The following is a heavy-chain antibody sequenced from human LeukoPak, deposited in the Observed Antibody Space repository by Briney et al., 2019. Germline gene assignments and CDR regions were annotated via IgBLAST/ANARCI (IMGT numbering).Heavy chain of an antibody. J-gene: IGHJ3*01. CDR1: GGSFSGYY. D-gene: IGHD5-12*01. Sequence: ASETLSLTCAVYGGSFSGYYWSWIRQPPGKGLEWIGEINHSGSTNYNPSLKSRVTISVDTSKNQFYLKLSSVTAADTAVYYCARHYLRGASNGYSGIDVWGQGTMVTVSS. V-gene: IGHV4-34*01. CDR2: INHSGST. CDR3: ARHYLRGASNGYSGIDV.